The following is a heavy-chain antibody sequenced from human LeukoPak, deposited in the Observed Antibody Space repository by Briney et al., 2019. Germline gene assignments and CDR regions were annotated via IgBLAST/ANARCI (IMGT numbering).Heavy chain of an antibody. D-gene: IGHD1-26*01. V-gene: IGHV3-9*01. CDR2: ISWSSGSI. CDR1: GFTFDDYA. CDR3: AKDIGGSYHYSPDY. Sequence: GGSLRLSCAASGFTFDDYAMHWVRQAPGKGLEWVSGISWSSGSIGYADSVEGRFTISRDNAKNSLYLQMNTLRAEDTALYYCAKDIGGSYHYSPDYWGQGILVTVSS. J-gene: IGHJ4*02.